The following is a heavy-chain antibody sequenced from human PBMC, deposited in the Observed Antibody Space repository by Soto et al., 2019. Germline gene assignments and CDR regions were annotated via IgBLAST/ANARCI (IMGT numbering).Heavy chain of an antibody. J-gene: IGHJ4*02. Sequence: GGSLRPSCAASGFTVSSNYMSWVRQAPGKGLEWLSVIYTDDSTYYADSVKGRFTISRHNSKNTLYLQMDSLRAEDTAIYYCAKDLEWLAYHFDYWGQGTLVTVSS. CDR3: AKDLEWLAYHFDY. CDR2: IYTDDST. V-gene: IGHV3-53*04. CDR1: GFTVSSNY. D-gene: IGHD3-3*01.